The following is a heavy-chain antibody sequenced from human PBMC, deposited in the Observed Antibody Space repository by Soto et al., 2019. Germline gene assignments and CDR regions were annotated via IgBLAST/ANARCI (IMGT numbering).Heavy chain of an antibody. CDR2: ISSSSSYI. CDR1: GFTFSSYS. D-gene: IGHD2-15*01. Sequence: EVQLVESGGGLVKPGGSLRLSCAASGFTFSSYSMNWVRQAPGKGLEWVSSISSSSSYIYYADSVKGRFTISRDNAKNSLYLQMNSLRAEDTAVYYCARDGRCGGGGSCYKAGSMDVWGQGTTVTVSS. J-gene: IGHJ6*02. CDR3: ARDGRCGGGGSCYKAGSMDV. V-gene: IGHV3-21*01.